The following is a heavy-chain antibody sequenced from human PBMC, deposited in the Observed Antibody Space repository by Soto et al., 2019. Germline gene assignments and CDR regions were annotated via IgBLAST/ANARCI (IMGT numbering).Heavy chain of an antibody. J-gene: IGHJ6*02. CDR3: ARDGPVVPAVSFFYYGMDV. CDR2: ISYDGSNK. CDR1: GFIFSSHA. V-gene: IGHV3-30*04. Sequence: QVHLVESGGGVVQPGRSLRLSCAASGFIFSSHAMHWARQAPGKGLEGVAVISYDGSNKYYGDSVKCRLTISRDNSKNALYLQMDSLRAEDTDVYYCARDGPVVPAVSFFYYGMDVGGPGTTVTVSS. D-gene: IGHD2-2*01.